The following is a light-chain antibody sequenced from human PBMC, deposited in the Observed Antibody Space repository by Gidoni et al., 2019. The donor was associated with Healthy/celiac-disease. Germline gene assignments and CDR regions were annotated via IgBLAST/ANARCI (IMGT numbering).Light chain of an antibody. CDR1: QSISSY. Sequence: DIQMTQSPSSLSASVGDRVTITCRASQSISSYLNWYQQKPGKAPKLLIYAASSLQSDVPSRFSGSGSRTDFTLTISSLQPEDFATYYCQQSYSTLLTFGGGTKVEIK. CDR3: QQSYSTLLT. CDR2: AAS. J-gene: IGKJ4*01. V-gene: IGKV1-39*01.